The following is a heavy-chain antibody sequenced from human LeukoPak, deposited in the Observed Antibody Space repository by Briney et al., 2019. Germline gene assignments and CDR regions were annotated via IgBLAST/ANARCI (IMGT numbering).Heavy chain of an antibody. Sequence: GESMKISRKASGYSFTNYWIAWVRQMPGKGLEWMGIIHPSDSDTRYSPSSQGRVTFSADKSISTAYLQWSSLKASDTAMYYCARRHFSATGTVYHDAFDIWGQGTTVTVSS. CDR2: IHPSDSDT. CDR3: ARRHFSATGTVYHDAFDI. J-gene: IGHJ3*02. D-gene: IGHD6-13*01. CDR1: GYSFTNYW. V-gene: IGHV5-51*01.